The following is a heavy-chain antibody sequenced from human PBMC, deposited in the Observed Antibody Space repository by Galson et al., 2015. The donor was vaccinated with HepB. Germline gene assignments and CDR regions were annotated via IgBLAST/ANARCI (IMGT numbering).Heavy chain of an antibody. CDR1: GGTFSSYA. CDR2: IIPILGIA. J-gene: IGHJ4*02. CDR3: ARALLYGDYAYYFDY. V-gene: IGHV1-69*04. Sequence: SVKVSCKASGGTFSSYAISWVRQAPGQGLEWMGRIIPILGIANYAQKFQGRVTITADKSTSTAYMELSSLRSEDTAVYYCARALLYGDYAYYFDYWGQGTLVTVSS. D-gene: IGHD4-17*01.